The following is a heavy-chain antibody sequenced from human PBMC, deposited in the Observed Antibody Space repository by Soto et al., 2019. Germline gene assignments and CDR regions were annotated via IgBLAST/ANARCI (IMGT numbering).Heavy chain of an antibody. CDR1: GGSVCSNRAA. J-gene: IGHJ2*01. CDR3: ARASITIFGVVTTSSYWYFDL. V-gene: IGHV6-1*01. Sequence: SQTHSLTGEIPGGSVCSNRAASNLIRQSPSRGLEWLGRTYYRSKWYNDYAVSVKSRITINPDTSKNQFSLQLNSVTPEDTAVYYCARASITIFGVVTTSSYWYFDLWGRGTLLTVPS. CDR2: TYYRSKWYN. D-gene: IGHD3-3*01.